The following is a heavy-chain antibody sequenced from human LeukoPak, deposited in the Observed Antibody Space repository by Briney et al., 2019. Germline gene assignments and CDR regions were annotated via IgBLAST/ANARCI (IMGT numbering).Heavy chain of an antibody. D-gene: IGHD2-2*01. J-gene: IGHJ4*02. CDR1: GFTFSSYS. CDR3: ARDHCSSTSCYPGFLDY. V-gene: IGHV3-48*01. Sequence: GGSLRLSCAASGFTFSSYSMNWLRQAPGKGREWGAYISSSSSTIYYADSVKGRFTISRDNAKNSLYLQMNSLRAEDTAVYYCARDHCSSTSCYPGFLDYWGQGTLVTVSS. CDR2: ISSSSSTI.